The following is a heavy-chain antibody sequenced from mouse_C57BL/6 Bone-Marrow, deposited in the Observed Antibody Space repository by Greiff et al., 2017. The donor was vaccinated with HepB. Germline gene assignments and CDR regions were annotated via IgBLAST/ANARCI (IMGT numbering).Heavy chain of an antibody. CDR1: GFSFNTYA. CDR3: VRHSALTYYYAMDY. V-gene: IGHV10-1*01. CDR2: IRSKSNNYAT. J-gene: IGHJ4*01. Sequence: EVNVVESGGGLVQPKGSLKLSCAASGFSFNTYAMNWVRQAPGKGLEWVARIRSKSNNYATYYADSVKDRFTISRDDSESMLYLQMNNLKTEDTAMYYCVRHSALTYYYAMDYWGQGTSVTVSS. D-gene: IGHD4-1*01.